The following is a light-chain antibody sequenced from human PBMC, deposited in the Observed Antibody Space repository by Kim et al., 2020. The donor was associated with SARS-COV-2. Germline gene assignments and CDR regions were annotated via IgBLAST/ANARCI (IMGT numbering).Light chain of an antibody. CDR1: NPNIVACYD. V-gene: IGLV1-40*01. CDR2: GNS. Sequence: RVAISVTECNPNIVACYDVHWYQPLPATAPNLLIYGNSNRPSAVPDRFSGSESGTSASLAITVLQAEDEADYYFQSYDSSLSGSVVFGGGTQLTVL. CDR3: QSYDSSLSGSVV. J-gene: IGLJ2*01.